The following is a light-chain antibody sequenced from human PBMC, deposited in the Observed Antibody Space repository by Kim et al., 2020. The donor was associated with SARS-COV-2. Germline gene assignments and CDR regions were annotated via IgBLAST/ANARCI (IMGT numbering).Light chain of an antibody. CDR1: SSKIGRNT. J-gene: IGLJ2*01. V-gene: IGLV1-44*01. Sequence: RVTCSCSRSSSKIGRNTVKWEQQRPGTAPKILSYSNDQRPSGGPDRFSGSKSGTSASLAISGLQSEDEADYYWAAWDDSLNGHVVFGGGTQLTVL. CDR3: AAWDDSLNGHVV. CDR2: SND.